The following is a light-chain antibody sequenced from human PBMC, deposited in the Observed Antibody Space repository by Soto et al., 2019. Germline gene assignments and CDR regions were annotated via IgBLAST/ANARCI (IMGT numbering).Light chain of an antibody. CDR1: QSVSSD. V-gene: IGKV3-15*01. J-gene: IGKJ4*01. Sequence: EIVMTQSPATLSVSPGERATLSCRASQSVSSDLAWYHQKPGQAPRLLIYGASTRATGIPARFSGSGSGTEFTLTINSLQSEDFAVYYCQQYYDWPLTFGGGTKVEVK. CDR3: QQYYDWPLT. CDR2: GAS.